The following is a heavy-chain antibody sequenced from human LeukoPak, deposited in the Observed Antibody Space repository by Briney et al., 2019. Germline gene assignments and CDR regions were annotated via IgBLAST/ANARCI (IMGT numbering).Heavy chain of an antibody. Sequence: GGSLRLSCAASGFTFSSYSMNWVRQAPGKGLEWVSYISSSSSSIYYVDSVKGRFTISRDNAKNSLYLQMNSLRAEDTAVYYCAREHYYDSSGYYDAFDIWGQGTMVTVSS. CDR1: GFTFSSYS. CDR3: AREHYYDSSGYYDAFDI. CDR2: ISSSSSSI. J-gene: IGHJ3*02. D-gene: IGHD3-22*01. V-gene: IGHV3-48*01.